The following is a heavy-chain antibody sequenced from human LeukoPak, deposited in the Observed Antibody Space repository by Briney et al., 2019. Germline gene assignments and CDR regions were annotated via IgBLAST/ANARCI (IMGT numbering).Heavy chain of an antibody. J-gene: IGHJ5*02. D-gene: IGHD6-13*01. CDR1: GYTFTGYY. V-gene: IGHV1-2*02. CDR2: INPNSGGT. CDR3: ARFLAAAGHNWFEP. Sequence: ASVKVSCKASGYTFTGYYMHWVRQAPGQGLEWMGWINPNSGGTNYAQKFQGRVTMTRDTSISTAYMELSRLRSDDTAVYYCARFLAAAGHNWFEPWGQGTLVTVSS.